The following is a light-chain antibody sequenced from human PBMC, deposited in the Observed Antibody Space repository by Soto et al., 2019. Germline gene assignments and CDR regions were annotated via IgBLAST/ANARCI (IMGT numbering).Light chain of an antibody. J-gene: IGKJ5*01. V-gene: IGKV1-9*01. CDR3: QQLNTFPVT. Sequence: DIQLTQSPSFLSASVGDRVTITCRASQGISSYLAWYQQTPGKAPKLLIYASSTLQSGVPSRFSGSGSGTEFTLTISSLQPEDVATYYCQQLNTFPVTFGQGTRLDI. CDR2: ASS. CDR1: QGISSY.